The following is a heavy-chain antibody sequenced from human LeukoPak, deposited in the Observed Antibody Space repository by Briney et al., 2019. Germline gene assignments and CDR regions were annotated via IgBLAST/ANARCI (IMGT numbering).Heavy chain of an antibody. Sequence: GGSLRLSCAASGFTFNSYSMNWVRQAPGKGLEWVSSIESSSTYIYYADSVKGRFTVSRNNAENSLYLQMNSLRAEDAAVYYCSRVLYSSGWVFGGYCAMDVWGQGTTVTVSS. CDR3: SRVLYSSGWVFGGYCAMDV. CDR2: IESSSTYI. J-gene: IGHJ6*02. CDR1: GFTFNSYS. D-gene: IGHD6-19*01. V-gene: IGHV3-21*01.